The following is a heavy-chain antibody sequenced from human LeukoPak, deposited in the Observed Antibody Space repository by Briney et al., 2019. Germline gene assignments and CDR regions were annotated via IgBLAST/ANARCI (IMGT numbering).Heavy chain of an antibody. CDR1: GGSISSGGYS. J-gene: IGHJ6*02. CDR2: IYHSGST. CDR3: ARVTPDYYYYGMDV. Sequence: SETLSLTCAVSGGSISSGGYSWSWIRQPPGKGLEWIGYIYHSGSTYYNPSLKSRVTISVDRSKNQFSLKLSSVTAADTAVYYCARVTPDYYYYGMDVWGQETTVTVSS. D-gene: IGHD2-21*02. V-gene: IGHV4-30-2*01.